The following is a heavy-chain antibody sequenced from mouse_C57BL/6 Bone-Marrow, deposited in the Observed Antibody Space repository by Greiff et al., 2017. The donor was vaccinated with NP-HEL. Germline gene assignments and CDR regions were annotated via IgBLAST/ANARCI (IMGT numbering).Heavy chain of an antibody. V-gene: IGHV5-4*01. CDR3: ARELTGTPYFDY. CDR1: GFTFSSYA. Sequence: EVQLVESGGGLVKPGGSLKLSCAASGFTFSSYAMSWVRQTPEKRLEWVATISDGGSYTYYPDNVKGRFTISRDNAKNNLYLQMSHLKSEDTAMYYCARELTGTPYFDYWGQGTTLTVSS. D-gene: IGHD4-1*01. J-gene: IGHJ2*01. CDR2: ISDGGSYT.